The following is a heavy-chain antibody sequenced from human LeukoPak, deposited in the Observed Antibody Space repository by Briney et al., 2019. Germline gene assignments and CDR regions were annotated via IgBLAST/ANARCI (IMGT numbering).Heavy chain of an antibody. D-gene: IGHD6-13*01. CDR1: GFTFSNYW. CDR3: ARSTGGPASTWAFDI. CDR2: VSGDGSAT. V-gene: IGHV3-74*01. Sequence: GGSLRLSCAASGFTFSNYWMHWVRQAPGKGLVWVSRVSGDGSATTYADSMKGRFTVSRDNAKNTLYLQLSSLRAEDTALYYCARSTGGPASTWAFDIWGQGTMVTVS. J-gene: IGHJ3*02.